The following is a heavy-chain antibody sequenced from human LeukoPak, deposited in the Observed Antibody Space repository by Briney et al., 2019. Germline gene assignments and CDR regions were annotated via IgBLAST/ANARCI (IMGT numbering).Heavy chain of an antibody. D-gene: IGHD1-14*01. V-gene: IGHV3-11*04. CDR1: GFTFSDYY. CDR2: ITTSDTTI. J-gene: IGHJ3*02. Sequence: GGSLRLSCAASGFTFSDYYMSWIRRAPGMGLEWVSYITTSDTTIYYADSVKGRFTISRDNAKNSLYLQMNSLRAEDTAVYYCVRHAGSYAFDIWGQGTMVTVSS. CDR3: VRHAGSYAFDI.